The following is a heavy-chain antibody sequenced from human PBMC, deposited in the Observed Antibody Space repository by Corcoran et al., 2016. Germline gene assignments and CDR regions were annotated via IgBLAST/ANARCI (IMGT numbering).Heavy chain of an antibody. Sequence: QVQLVQSGAEVKKPGASVKVSCKASGYTFTSYDINWVRQATGQGLEWMGWMNPNSGNTGYAQKFQGRVTMTRNTSISTVYMELSSLRSEETAVYYCARALKEIYYYYGMDVWGQGTTVTVSS. V-gene: IGHV1-8*01. CDR1: GYTFTSYD. CDR3: ARALKEIYYYYGMDV. J-gene: IGHJ6*02. CDR2: MNPNSGNT.